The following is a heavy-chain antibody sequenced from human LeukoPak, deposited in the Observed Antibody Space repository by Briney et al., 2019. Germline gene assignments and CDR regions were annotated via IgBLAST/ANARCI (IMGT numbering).Heavy chain of an antibody. CDR3: AKDQDWPTAMITN. D-gene: IGHD5-18*01. CDR1: GFTFSSYW. CDR2: INHNGNVN. J-gene: IGHJ4*02. V-gene: IGHV3-7*03. Sequence: GGSLRLSCAASGFTFSSYWMNWARQAPGKGLEWVASINHNGNVNYYVDSVKGRFTISRDNSKNMLYLQMNSLRAEDTAVYYCAKDQDWPTAMITNWGQGTLVTVSS.